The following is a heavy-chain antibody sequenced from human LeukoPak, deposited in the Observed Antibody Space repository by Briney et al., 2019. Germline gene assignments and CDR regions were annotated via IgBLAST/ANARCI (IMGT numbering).Heavy chain of an antibody. Sequence: SGGSLRLSCAASGFTFSSYAMHWVRQAPGKGLEWVAVISYDGGNKYYADSVKGRFTISRDNSKNTLYLQMNSLRAEDTAAYYCARSRREQRSHFDYWGQGTLVTVSS. CDR3: ARSRREQRSHFDY. CDR2: ISYDGGNK. D-gene: IGHD6-25*01. CDR1: GFTFSSYA. V-gene: IGHV3-30-3*01. J-gene: IGHJ4*02.